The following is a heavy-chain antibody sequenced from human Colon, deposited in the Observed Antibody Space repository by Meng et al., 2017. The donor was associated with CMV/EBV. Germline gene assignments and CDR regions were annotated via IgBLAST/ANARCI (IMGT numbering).Heavy chain of an antibody. V-gene: IGHV3-74*01. J-gene: IGHJ4*02. Sequence: GESLKISCAASGFTFSSYWMHWVRQAPGKGLISVSRISIDGSRTNYADSVKGRFAISRDNAKNTLYLQMSSLSAEDTAVYYCVRDNARVQGNIPILVVPQGFDYWGQGTVVTVSS. CDR3: VRDNARVQGNIPILVVPQGFDY. D-gene: IGHD3-22*01. CDR2: ISIDGSRT. CDR1: GFTFSSYW.